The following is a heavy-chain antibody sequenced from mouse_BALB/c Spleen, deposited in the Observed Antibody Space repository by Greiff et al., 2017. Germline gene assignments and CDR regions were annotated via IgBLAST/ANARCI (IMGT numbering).Heavy chain of an antibody. D-gene: IGHD1-1*02. CDR1: GFNIKDTY. V-gene: IGHV14-3*02. CDR2: IDPANGNT. Sequence: VKLQHSGAELVKPGASVKLSCTASGFNIKDTYMHWVKQRPEQGLEWIGRIDPANGNTKYDPKFQGKATITADTSSNTAYLQLSSLTSEDTAVYYSARTGSDAMDYWGQGTSVTVSS. J-gene: IGHJ4*01. CDR3: ARTGSDAMDY.